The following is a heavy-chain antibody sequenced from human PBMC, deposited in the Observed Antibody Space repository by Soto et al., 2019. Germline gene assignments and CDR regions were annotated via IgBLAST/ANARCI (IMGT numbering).Heavy chain of an antibody. CDR2: ISSSSSYI. CDR3: AGDALSGTGMDV. Sequence: EVQLVESGGGLVKPGGSLRLSCAASGFTFSSYSMNWVRQAPGKGLEWVSSISSSSSYIYYADSVKGRFTISTDNAKNSVDPQMNSLRAEDTAVYDCAGDALSGTGMDVWGQGTTVTVSS. J-gene: IGHJ6*02. CDR1: GFTFSSYS. V-gene: IGHV3-21*01. D-gene: IGHD3-3*01.